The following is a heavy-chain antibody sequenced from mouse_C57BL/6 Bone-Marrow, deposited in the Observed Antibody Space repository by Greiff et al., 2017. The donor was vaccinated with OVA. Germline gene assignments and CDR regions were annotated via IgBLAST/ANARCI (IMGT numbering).Heavy chain of an antibody. CDR2: IDPSDSYT. CDR1: GYTFTSYW. J-gene: IGHJ2*01. V-gene: IGHV1-69*01. Sequence: VKLQQPGAELVMPGASVKLSCKASGYTFTSYWMHWVKQRPGQGLEWIGEIDPSDSYTNYNQKFKGKSTLTVDKSSSTAYMQLSSLTSEDSAVYYCARFDGYYLDYWGQGTTLTVSS. D-gene: IGHD2-3*01. CDR3: ARFDGYYLDY.